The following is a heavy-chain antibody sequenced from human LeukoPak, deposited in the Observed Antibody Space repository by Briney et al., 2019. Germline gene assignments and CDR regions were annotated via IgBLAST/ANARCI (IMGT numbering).Heavy chain of an antibody. Sequence: ASVKVSCKASGYTFNSHDFTWVRQAPGQGLEWVGWISGHNGNTNYAQKLQGRVTMTTDTFTSTAYMELRSLRSDDTAVYYCVRGGSHSGYDYWGQGTLVTVSS. D-gene: IGHD1-26*01. CDR1: GYTFNSHD. CDR2: ISGHNGNT. V-gene: IGHV1-18*01. J-gene: IGHJ4*02. CDR3: VRGGSHSGYDY.